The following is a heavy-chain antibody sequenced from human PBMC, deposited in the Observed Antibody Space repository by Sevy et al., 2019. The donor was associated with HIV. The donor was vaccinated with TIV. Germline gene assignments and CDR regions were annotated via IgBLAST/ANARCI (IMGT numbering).Heavy chain of an antibody. CDR3: ARALNTYYDILTGYYKGDYGMDV. Sequence: GGSLRLSCAASGFTFSSYSMNWVRQAPGKGLEWVSYISSSSSTIYYADSVKGRFTISRDNAKNSLYLQMNSLRDEDTAVYYCARALNTYYDILTGYYKGDYGMDVWGQGTTVTVSS. J-gene: IGHJ6*02. V-gene: IGHV3-48*02. CDR1: GFTFSSYS. D-gene: IGHD3-9*01. CDR2: ISSSSSTI.